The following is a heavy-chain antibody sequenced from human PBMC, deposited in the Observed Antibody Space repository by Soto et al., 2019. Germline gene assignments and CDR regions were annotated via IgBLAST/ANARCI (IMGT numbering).Heavy chain of an antibody. CDR3: ARVAQIRGSSSWGRYYYYYGMDV. Sequence: QVQLVQSGAEEKKPGASVKVSCKASGYTFTSYAMHWVRQAPGQRLEWMGWINAGNGNTKYSQKFQGRVTITRDTSAGTAYMELSSLRSEDTAVYYCARVAQIRGSSSWGRYYYYYGMDVWGQGTTVTVSS. D-gene: IGHD6-6*01. J-gene: IGHJ6*02. CDR1: GYTFTSYA. V-gene: IGHV1-3*05. CDR2: INAGNGNT.